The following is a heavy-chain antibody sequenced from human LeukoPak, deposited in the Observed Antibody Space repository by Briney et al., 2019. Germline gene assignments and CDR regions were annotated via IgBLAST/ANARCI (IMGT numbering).Heavy chain of an antibody. V-gene: IGHV4-59*01. Sequence: PSETLSLTCTVSGGSISSYYWNWIRQPPGKGLEWIGYIYYSGSTNYNPSLESRVTMSVDTSKNQFSLKLSSVTAADTAVYYCARGQHSYGYFNGIDYWGQGTLVTVSS. CDR2: IYYSGST. CDR3: ARGQHSYGYFNGIDY. D-gene: IGHD5-18*01. J-gene: IGHJ4*02. CDR1: GGSISSYY.